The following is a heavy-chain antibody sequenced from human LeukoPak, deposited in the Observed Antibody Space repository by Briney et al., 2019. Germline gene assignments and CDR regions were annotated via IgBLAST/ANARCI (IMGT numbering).Heavy chain of an antibody. CDR2: ITGSGDTT. Sequence: GGSLRLSCAAPGFIFRNYAMSWVRQAPGKGLEWVSAITGSGDTTYYADSVKGRFTVSRDNSKNTLYVEMNTLRAEDTAVYYCAKWGDYDILTGYYVSDFWGQGTLVTVSS. D-gene: IGHD3-9*01. CDR3: AKWGDYDILTGYYVSDF. CDR1: GFIFRNYA. V-gene: IGHV3-23*01. J-gene: IGHJ4*02.